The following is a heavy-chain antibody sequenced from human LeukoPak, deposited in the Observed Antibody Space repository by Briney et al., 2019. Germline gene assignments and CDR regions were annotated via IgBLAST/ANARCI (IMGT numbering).Heavy chain of an antibody. CDR3: AMILHRYSFDY. Sequence: GGSLRLSCAASGFTVSSNYMSWVRQAPGKGLEWVSVIYSGGSTYYADSVKGRFTISRDNSKNTLYLQMNSLRAEDTAVYYCAMILHRYSFDYWGQGTLVTVSS. CDR1: GFTVSSNY. CDR2: IYSGGST. V-gene: IGHV3-53*01. D-gene: IGHD1-1*01. J-gene: IGHJ4*02.